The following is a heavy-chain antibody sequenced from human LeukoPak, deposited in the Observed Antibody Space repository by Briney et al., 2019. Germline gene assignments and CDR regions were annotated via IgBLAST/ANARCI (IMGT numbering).Heavy chain of an antibody. CDR2: IFHTGNT. J-gene: IGHJ4*02. Sequence: SETLSLTCAVSGASISGGLYSWNWIRQPPGKGLEWLGYIFHTGNTYYSPSLKSRVTISVDRPKNQFSLKLTSVTAAATAIYSCARGNAAYPFFFDYWGPGALVTVSS. V-gene: IGHV4-30-2*01. CDR3: ARGNAAYPFFFDY. CDR1: GASISGGLYS. D-gene: IGHD3-10*01.